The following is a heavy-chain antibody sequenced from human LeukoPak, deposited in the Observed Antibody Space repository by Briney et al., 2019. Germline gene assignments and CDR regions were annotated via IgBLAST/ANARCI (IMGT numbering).Heavy chain of an antibody. Sequence: GGSLRLSCAASGFTVSSNYMSWVRQAPGKGLEWVSVIYSGGSTYYADSVKGRFTISRHNSKHTLYLQMNSLRAEDTAVYYCARDLGYCSSTSCYAEDTHYGMDVWGQGTTVTVSS. V-gene: IGHV3-53*04. D-gene: IGHD2-2*01. CDR2: IYSGGST. CDR1: GFTVSSNY. J-gene: IGHJ6*02. CDR3: ARDLGYCSSTSCYAEDTHYGMDV.